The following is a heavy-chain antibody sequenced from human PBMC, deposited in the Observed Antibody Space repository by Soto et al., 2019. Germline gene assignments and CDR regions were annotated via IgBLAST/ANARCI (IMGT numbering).Heavy chain of an antibody. D-gene: IGHD2-15*01. V-gene: IGHV3-23*01. J-gene: IGHJ3*02. CDR3: ATGRLGYCSGRSCYSGRGAFDI. CDR2: ISGTGGST. CDR1: GFTFNSYA. Sequence: GGSLRLSCAASGFTFNSYAMSWVRQAPGKGLEWVSAISGTGGSTYYGDSVKGRFTISRDNPKNKLYLQMNSLRADDTAVYYCATGRLGYCSGRSCYSGRGAFDIWGRGTMVTVSS.